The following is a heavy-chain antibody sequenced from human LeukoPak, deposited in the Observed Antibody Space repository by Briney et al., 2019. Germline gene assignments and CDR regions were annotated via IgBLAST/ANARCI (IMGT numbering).Heavy chain of an antibody. J-gene: IGHJ3*02. V-gene: IGHV3-7*03. CDR3: AREMVIVTTSAFDI. D-gene: IGHD2-21*01. Sequence: GGSLRLSCVASGFTFSSCWMTWVRQAPGKGLEWVANIKQDGSEKYYVDSVKGRFTISRDNAKNSLYLQMNSLRAEDTAVYYCAREMVIVTTSAFDIWGQGTMVTVSS. CDR1: GFTFSSCW. CDR2: IKQDGSEK.